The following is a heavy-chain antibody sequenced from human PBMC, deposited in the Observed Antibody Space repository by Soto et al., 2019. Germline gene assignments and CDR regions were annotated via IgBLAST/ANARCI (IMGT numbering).Heavy chain of an antibody. D-gene: IGHD2-21*01. CDR3: PHLVVAVLPYFFDC. J-gene: IGHJ4*02. V-gene: IGHV2-5*02. CDR2: IYWDDDK. CDR1: GFSLSTSAVG. Sequence: QITLKESGPTLVKPTQTLTLTCTFSGFSLSTSAVGVGWIRQPPGKALKWLAFIYWDDDKRYSPSLKSILTITQDTTKNQVLLALPTIAPVDTATYYFPHLVVAVLPYFFDCWAKETLGSVSS.